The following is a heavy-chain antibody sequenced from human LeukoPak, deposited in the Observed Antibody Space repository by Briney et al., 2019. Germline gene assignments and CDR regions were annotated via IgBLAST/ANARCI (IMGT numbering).Heavy chain of an antibody. J-gene: IGHJ6*03. CDR2: IYYSGST. Sequence: SETLSLTCTVSGGSISSSSYYWGWIRQPPGKGLEWIGSIYYSGSTYCNPSLKSRVTISVDTSKNQFSLKLSSVTAADTAVYYCGGSPKYYYYYYMDVWGKGTTVTVSS. CDR3: GGSPKYYYYYYMDV. D-gene: IGHD2-15*01. V-gene: IGHV4-39*01. CDR1: GGSISSSSYY.